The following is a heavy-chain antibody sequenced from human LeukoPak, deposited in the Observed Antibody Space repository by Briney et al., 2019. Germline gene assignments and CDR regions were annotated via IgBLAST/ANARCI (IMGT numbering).Heavy chain of an antibody. CDR1: GYTFTCYY. CDR3: AAGYPTRKRGKYYFDY. D-gene: IGHD5-18*01. CDR2: INPNSGNT. Sequence: ASVKVSCKASGYTFTCYYMHWVRQAPGQGLEWMGWINPNSGNTGYAQKFQGRVTITRNTSISTAYMELSSLRSEDTAVYYCAAGYPTRKRGKYYFDYWGQGTLVTVSS. J-gene: IGHJ4*02. V-gene: IGHV1-8*03.